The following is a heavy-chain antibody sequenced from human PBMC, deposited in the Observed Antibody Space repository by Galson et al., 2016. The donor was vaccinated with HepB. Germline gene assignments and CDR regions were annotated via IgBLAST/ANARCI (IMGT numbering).Heavy chain of an antibody. J-gene: IGHJ4*02. CDR3: ARLLGKYYFGSGSYYKAFDT. V-gene: IGHV4-39*01. D-gene: IGHD3-10*01. CDR2: IHYFRST. Sequence: SETLSLTCTVSSGSISSGDYYWGWIRQPPGKGLEWIGRIHYFRSTHYNPSLKSRVTISVDTSQNQFSLNLTSVTAADTAMYYCARLLGKYYFGSGSYYKAFDTWDQGIMVIVSS. CDR1: SGSISSGDYY.